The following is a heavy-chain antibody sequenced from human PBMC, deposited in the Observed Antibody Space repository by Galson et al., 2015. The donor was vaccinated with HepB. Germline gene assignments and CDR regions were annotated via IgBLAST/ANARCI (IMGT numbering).Heavy chain of an antibody. J-gene: IGHJ5*02. Sequence: SVKVSCKASGYTFTSYGISWVRQAPGQGLEWMGWISAYNGNTNYAQKLQGRVTMTTDTSTSTAYMELRSLRSDDTAVYYCARVPRPGYCSSTSCHWFDPWGQGTLVTVSS. CDR3: ARVPRPGYCSSTSCHWFDP. V-gene: IGHV1-18*01. CDR2: ISAYNGNT. CDR1: GYTFTSYG. D-gene: IGHD2-2*03.